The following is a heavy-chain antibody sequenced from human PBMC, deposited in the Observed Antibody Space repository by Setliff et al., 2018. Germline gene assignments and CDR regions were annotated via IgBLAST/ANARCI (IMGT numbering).Heavy chain of an antibody. V-gene: IGHV1-24*01. CDR3: ALSSLSLCSGGNCPNAFDV. CDR1: GSTLTELS. J-gene: IGHJ3*01. Sequence: ASVKVSCKFSGSTLTELSIFWVRQAPGKGLEWMGGFDPEEGQAIYAQKFQGRVTMTTDTSTNTAYMEMRGLRSDDTAVYFCALSSLSLCSGGNCPNAFDVWGQGTMVTVSS. CDR2: FDPEEGQA. D-gene: IGHD2-15*01.